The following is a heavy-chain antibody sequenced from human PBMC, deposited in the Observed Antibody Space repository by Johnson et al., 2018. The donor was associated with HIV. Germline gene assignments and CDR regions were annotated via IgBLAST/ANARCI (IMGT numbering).Heavy chain of an antibody. Sequence: QVQLVESGGGVVQPETSLRLSCAASGFTFSNYAMHWVRQAPGKGLEWVSIISDDGSEKYYVDSVRGRFPISRDNSKNTLYLQMNSLGVEDTAVYYCARDWYYYGSGSLDALDIWGRGTMVTVYS. D-gene: IGHD3-10*01. V-gene: IGHV3-30*04. J-gene: IGHJ3*02. CDR2: ISDDGSEK. CDR3: ARDWYYYGSGSLDALDI. CDR1: GFTFSNYA.